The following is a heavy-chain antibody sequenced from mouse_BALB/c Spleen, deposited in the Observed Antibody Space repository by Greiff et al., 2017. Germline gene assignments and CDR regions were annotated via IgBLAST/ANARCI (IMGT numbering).Heavy chain of an antibody. Sequence: EVKLVESGGGLVQPGGSLKLSCAASGFTFSSYGMSWVRQTPDKRLELVATINSNGGSTYYPDSVKGRFTISRDNAKNTLYLQMSSLKSEDTAMYYCARWDYGSSYGYFDYWGQGTTLTVSS. V-gene: IGHV5-6-3*01. J-gene: IGHJ2*01. CDR3: ARWDYGSSYGYFDY. CDR1: GFTFSSYG. CDR2: INSNGGST. D-gene: IGHD1-1*01.